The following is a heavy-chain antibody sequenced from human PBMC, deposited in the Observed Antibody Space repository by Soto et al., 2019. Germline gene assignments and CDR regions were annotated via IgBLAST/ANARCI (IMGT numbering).Heavy chain of an antibody. J-gene: IGHJ4*02. CDR2: ISGSGGST. Sequence: EVQMLESGGGLVQPGGSLRLSCAAFGITFSSYAMSWVRQAPGKGLEWVSDISGSGGSTYYADSVKGRFTISRDNSKNTLYLQMNSLRAEDTAVYYCAKSSYYDSSGYFPLEYWRQGTLVTVSS. V-gene: IGHV3-23*01. CDR3: AKSSYYDSSGYFPLEY. D-gene: IGHD3-22*01. CDR1: GITFSSYA.